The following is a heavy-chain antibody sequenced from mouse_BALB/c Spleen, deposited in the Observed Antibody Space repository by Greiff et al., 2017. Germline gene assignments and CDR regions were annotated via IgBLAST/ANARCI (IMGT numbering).Heavy chain of an antibody. D-gene: IGHD2-2*01. CDR1: GFSLTSYG. J-gene: IGHJ3*01. Sequence: VKLMESGPGLVAPSQSLSITCTVSGFSLTSYGVHWVRQPPGKGLEWLGVIWAGGSTNYNSALMSRLSISKDNSKSQVFLKMNSLQTDDTAMYYCASIYGYDPFAYWGQGTLVTVSA. CDR2: IWAGGST. CDR3: ASIYGYDPFAY. V-gene: IGHV2-9*02.